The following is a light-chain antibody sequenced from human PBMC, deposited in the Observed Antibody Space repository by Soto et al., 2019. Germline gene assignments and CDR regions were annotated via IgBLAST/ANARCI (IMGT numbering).Light chain of an antibody. CDR2: AAS. Sequence: DIQITQAPSSRAASVGDRVTITCRASQSISNYLNWYQQKPGKAPKFLIYAASSLQSGVPSRFNASGSGTDFTLSISSMQPEERSTDKGQPRSTTPTALGRGDPLEIK. CDR3: QPRSTTPTA. V-gene: IGKV1-39*01. CDR1: QSISNY. J-gene: IGKJ5*01.